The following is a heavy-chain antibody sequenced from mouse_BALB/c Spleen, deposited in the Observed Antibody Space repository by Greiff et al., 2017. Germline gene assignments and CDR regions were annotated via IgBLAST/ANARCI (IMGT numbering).Heavy chain of an antibody. CDR2: INPSNGRT. D-gene: IGHD2-14*01. CDR3: ARSGRYDAEGAWFAY. V-gene: IGHV1S81*02. Sequence: VQLQQSGAELVKPGASVKLSCKASGYTFTSYWMHWVKQRPGQGLEWIGEINPSNGRTNYNEKFKSKATLTVDKSSSTAYMQLSSLTSEDSAVYYCARSGRYDAEGAWFAYWGQGTLVTVSA. CDR1: GYTFTSYW. J-gene: IGHJ3*01.